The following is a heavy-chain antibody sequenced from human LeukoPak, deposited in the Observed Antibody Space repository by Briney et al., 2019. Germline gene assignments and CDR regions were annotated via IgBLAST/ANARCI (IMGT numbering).Heavy chain of an antibody. D-gene: IGHD3-3*01. Sequence: GGSLRLSCAASGFTFSSYAMHWVRQAPGKGLEWVVVVSYDGSNKYYADSVKGRFTISRDNSKNTLYLQMNSLRAEDTAVYYCAREGRFLEWSPGYWGQGTLVTVSS. CDR1: GFTFSSYA. V-gene: IGHV3-30-3*01. CDR3: AREGRFLEWSPGY. CDR2: VSYDGSNK. J-gene: IGHJ4*02.